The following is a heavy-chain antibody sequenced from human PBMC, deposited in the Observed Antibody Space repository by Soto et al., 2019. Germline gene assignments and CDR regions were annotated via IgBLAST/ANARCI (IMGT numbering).Heavy chain of an antibody. CDR3: HGYGY. V-gene: IGHV3-53*01. CDR2: IYSGDTT. CDR1: GFTVRANY. Sequence: EVQLVESGGGLIQPGGSLRLSCAVSGFTVRANYMSWVRQAPGKGLEWVSVIYSGDTTYYADSVKGRFIISRDISKNILYLQMNIRRAEDTAVYYCHGYGYWGQGTLVTVSS. D-gene: IGHD5-18*01. J-gene: IGHJ4*02.